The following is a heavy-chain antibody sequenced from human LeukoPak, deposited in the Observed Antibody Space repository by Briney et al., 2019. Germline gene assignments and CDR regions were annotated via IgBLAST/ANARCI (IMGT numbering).Heavy chain of an antibody. CDR1: GGSISYYY. J-gene: IGHJ6*02. CDR2: IYYSGTT. CDR3: AREDPQTTVPEGMDV. D-gene: IGHD4-17*01. Sequence: SETLSLTCTVSGGSISYYYWSWVRQSPGKGLEWIGYIYYSGTTNYNPSLKSRVTISVDTSKDQFSLQLRSVTAADTAVYYCAREDPQTTVPEGMDVWGQGTTVTVSS. V-gene: IGHV4-59*01.